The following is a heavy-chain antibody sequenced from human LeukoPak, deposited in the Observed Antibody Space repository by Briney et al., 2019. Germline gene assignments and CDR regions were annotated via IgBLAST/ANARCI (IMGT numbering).Heavy chain of an antibody. J-gene: IGHJ4*02. V-gene: IGHV3-74*01. CDR2: INSDGSTT. CDR1: GFTFSGYW. Sequence: GGSLRLSCAASGFTFSGYWMHWVRQAPGKGVVWVSRINSDGSTTSYADSVMGRFTISRDNANNTLYLQMNSLRAEDTAVYYCARVIYSGWQGELSDWGQGTLVTVSS. CDR3: ARVIYSGWQGELSD. D-gene: IGHD6-19*01.